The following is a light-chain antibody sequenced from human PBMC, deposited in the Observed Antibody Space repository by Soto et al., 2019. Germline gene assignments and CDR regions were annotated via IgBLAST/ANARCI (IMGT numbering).Light chain of an antibody. V-gene: IGKV3-11*01. CDR3: QQRSDWPIT. J-gene: IGKJ5*01. Sequence: EIVLTQSPATLSLSPGERATLSCRASQYVSRYLAWYQQKPGQAPRLLIYDASNRATGIPARFSGSGSGTDFPLPVSSLGPEDFAVYFCQQRSDWPITFGQGTRLEIK. CDR2: DAS. CDR1: QYVSRY.